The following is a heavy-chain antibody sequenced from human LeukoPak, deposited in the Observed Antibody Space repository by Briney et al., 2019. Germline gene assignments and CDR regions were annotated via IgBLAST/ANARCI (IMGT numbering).Heavy chain of an antibody. Sequence: GGSLRLSCAASGFTFSNFGMHWVRQAPGKGLEWVSSISSSSSYIYYADSVKGRFTISRDNAKNSLYLQMNSLRAEDTAVYYCARADWDTAMIDYWGQGTLVTVSS. V-gene: IGHV3-21*01. CDR1: GFTFSNFG. J-gene: IGHJ4*02. CDR3: ARADWDTAMIDY. CDR2: ISSSSSYI. D-gene: IGHD5-18*01.